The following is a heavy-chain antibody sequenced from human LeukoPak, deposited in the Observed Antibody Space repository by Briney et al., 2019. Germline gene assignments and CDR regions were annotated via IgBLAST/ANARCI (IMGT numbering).Heavy chain of an antibody. CDR2: IRYDGSNK. J-gene: IGHJ4*02. V-gene: IGHV3-30*02. D-gene: IGHD5-24*01. CDR1: GFTFSSYG. CDR3: AITPQRSKRRDGYNPFDY. Sequence: GGSLRLSCAASGFTFSSYGMHWVRQAPGKGLEWVAFIRYDGSNKYYADSVKGRFTISRDNSKNTLYLQMNSLRAEDTAVYYCAITPQRSKRRDGYNPFDYWGQGTLVTVSS.